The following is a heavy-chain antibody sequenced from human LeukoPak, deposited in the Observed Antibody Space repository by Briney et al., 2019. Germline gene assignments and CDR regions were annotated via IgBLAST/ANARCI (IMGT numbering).Heavy chain of an antibody. CDR1: GFTFTAYN. D-gene: IGHD6-13*01. J-gene: IGHJ4*02. CDR2: VSGSGGTT. CDR3: AKVEYSSSWYSFDY. Sequence: GGSLRLSCAASGFTFTAYNMSWVRQAPGKGLEWVSSVSGSGGTTYYADSVKGRFTISRDNSKNTLYLQMNNVRAEDAALYYCAKVEYSSSWYSFDYWGQGTLVTVSS. V-gene: IGHV3-23*01.